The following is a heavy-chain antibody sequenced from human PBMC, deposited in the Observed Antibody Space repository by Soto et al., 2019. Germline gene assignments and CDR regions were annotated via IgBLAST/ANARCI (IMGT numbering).Heavy chain of an antibody. CDR3: TRRRCTNGVCYTDY. D-gene: IGHD2-8*01. CDR2: IRSKANSYAT. Sequence: SLRLSCAASGFTFSGSAMHWVRQASGKGLEWVGRIRSKANSYATAYAASVKGRFTISRDDSKNTAYLQMNSLKTEDTAVYYCTRRRCTNGVCYTDYWGQGTLVTVSS. CDR1: GFTFSGSA. J-gene: IGHJ4*02. V-gene: IGHV3-73*01.